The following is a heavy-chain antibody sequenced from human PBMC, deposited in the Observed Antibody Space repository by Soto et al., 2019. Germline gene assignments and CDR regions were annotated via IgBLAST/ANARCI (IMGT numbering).Heavy chain of an antibody. CDR1: GFTFSSYA. Sequence: GGSLRLSCAASGFTFSSYAMSWVRQAPGKGLEWVSSISGSGGSTFYADSVKGRFTISRDNSKNTLYLQMNSLRAEDTAVYSCASRGAAASHLAMLALFDYWGQGTLVTVSS. CDR3: ASRGAAASHLAMLALFDY. J-gene: IGHJ4*02. D-gene: IGHD6-13*01. CDR2: ISGSGGST. V-gene: IGHV3-23*01.